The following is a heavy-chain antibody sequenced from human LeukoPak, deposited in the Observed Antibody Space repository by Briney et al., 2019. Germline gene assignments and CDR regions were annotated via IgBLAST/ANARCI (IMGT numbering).Heavy chain of an antibody. V-gene: IGHV4-4*07. J-gene: IGHJ5*02. CDR1: GGSISSFY. CDR3: ARDRYYYDSSGTRWFDP. D-gene: IGHD3-22*01. Sequence: PSETLSLTCTVSGGSISSFYWSWIRQPAGKGLEWIGRIFTSGSTNYSPSLKSRVTMSVDRSKNQFSLKLSSVTAADTAVYYCARDRYYYDSSGTRWFDPWGQGTLVTVSS. CDR2: IFTSGST.